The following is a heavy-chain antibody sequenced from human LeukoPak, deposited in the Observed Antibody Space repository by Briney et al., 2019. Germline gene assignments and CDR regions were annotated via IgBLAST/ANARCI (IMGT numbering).Heavy chain of an antibody. CDR3: ARRGTMNPEYYFDY. CDR2: INPNSGGT. Sequence: EASVKVSCKASGYTFTGYYMHWVRQAPGQGLEWMGWINPNSGGTNYAQKFQGRVTMTRDTSISTAYMELSRLRSDDTAVYYCARRGTMNPEYYFDYWGQGTLVTVSS. D-gene: IGHD3-22*01. V-gene: IGHV1-2*02. CDR1: GYTFTGYY. J-gene: IGHJ4*02.